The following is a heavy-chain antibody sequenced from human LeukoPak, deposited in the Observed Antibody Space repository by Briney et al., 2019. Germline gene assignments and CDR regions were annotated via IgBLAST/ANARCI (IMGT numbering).Heavy chain of an antibody. D-gene: IGHD2-15*01. CDR1: GFTFSGYE. Sequence: GGSLRLSCAASGFTFSGYEMTWVRQAPGKGLEWVSYIGRSGTTVSYADSVKGRFTISRDDAKNSLYLQMNSLRAEDTAVYYCARKDPTPLSHFDYWGQGTLVTVSS. V-gene: IGHV3-48*03. CDR3: ARKDPTPLSHFDY. CDR2: IGRSGTTV. J-gene: IGHJ4*02.